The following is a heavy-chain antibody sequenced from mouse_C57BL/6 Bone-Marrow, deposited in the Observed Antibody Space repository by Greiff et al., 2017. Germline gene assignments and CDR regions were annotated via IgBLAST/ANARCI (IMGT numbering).Heavy chain of an antibody. CDR3: TRHGSFYYFDY. CDR1: GFTFSDAW. V-gene: IGHV6-6*01. D-gene: IGHD1-1*01. J-gene: IGHJ2*01. CDR2: IRNKANNHAT. Sequence: EVMLVESGGGLVQPGGSMKLSCAASGFTFSDAWMDWVRQSPEKGLEWVAEIRNKANNHATYYAESVKGRFTISRDDSKSSVYLQMNSLRAEDTGIYCCTRHGSFYYFDYWGQGTTLTVSS.